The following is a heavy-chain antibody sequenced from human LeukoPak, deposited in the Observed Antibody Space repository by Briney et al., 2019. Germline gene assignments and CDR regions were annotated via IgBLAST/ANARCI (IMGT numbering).Heavy chain of an antibody. CDR2: LSHDGGVT. Sequence: SGGSLRLSCAASGFTISTYGMHWVRQAPGKGLEWLTMLSHDGGVTYYLDSVKGRFTISRDNSKNTLYLQMNGLNAADTAVYYCAKDWGSSGWYNWFDSWGQGTQVTVSS. CDR3: AKDWGSSGWYNWFDS. J-gene: IGHJ5*01. CDR1: GFTISTYG. V-gene: IGHV3-30*18. D-gene: IGHD6-19*01.